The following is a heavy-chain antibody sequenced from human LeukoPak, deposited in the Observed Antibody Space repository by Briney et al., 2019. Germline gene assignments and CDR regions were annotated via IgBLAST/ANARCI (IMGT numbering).Heavy chain of an antibody. V-gene: IGHV1-69*05. CDR1: GGTFSSHA. D-gene: IGHD3-3*01. Sequence: SVKVSCKASGGTFSSHAISWVRQAPGQGLEWMGGIIPIFGTANYAQKFQGRVTITTDESTSTAYMELSSLRSEDTAVYYCARDNSVITVFGVVIHDFNWFDPWGQGTLVTVSS. J-gene: IGHJ5*02. CDR3: ARDNSVITVFGVVIHDFNWFDP. CDR2: IIPIFGTA.